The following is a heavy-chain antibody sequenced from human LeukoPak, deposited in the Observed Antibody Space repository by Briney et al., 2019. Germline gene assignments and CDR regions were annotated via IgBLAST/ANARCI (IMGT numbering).Heavy chain of an antibody. D-gene: IGHD3-3*01. Sequence: GGSLRLSCAASGFTFSNYSMSWVRRAPGKGLEWVAFIRHDGSSEYYADSVKGRFIISRDRSGNTLYLQMKSLRPEDTAIYYCARHNTRFLERLPALGSWGQGTLVTVSS. V-gene: IGHV3-30*02. J-gene: IGHJ5*02. CDR2: IRHDGSSE. CDR3: ARHNTRFLERLPALGS. CDR1: GFTFSNYS.